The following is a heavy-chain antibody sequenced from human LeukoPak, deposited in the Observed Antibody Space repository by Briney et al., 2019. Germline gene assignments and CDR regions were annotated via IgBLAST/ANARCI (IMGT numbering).Heavy chain of an antibody. J-gene: IGHJ3*02. Sequence: GGSLRLSCAASGFTFSSYWMSWVRQAPGKGLEWVANIKQDGSEKYYVDSVKGRFTISRDNAKNSLYLQMNSLRAEDTAVYYCARDCSSTSCHEAFDIWGQGTMVTVSS. CDR1: GFTFSSYW. V-gene: IGHV3-7*01. D-gene: IGHD2-2*01. CDR3: ARDCSSTSCHEAFDI. CDR2: IKQDGSEK.